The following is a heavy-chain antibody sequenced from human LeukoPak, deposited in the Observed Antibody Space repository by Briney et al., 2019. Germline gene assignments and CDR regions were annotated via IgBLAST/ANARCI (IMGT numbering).Heavy chain of an antibody. CDR2: INSDESWT. J-gene: IGHJ4*02. CDR3: ARGPNSNWSGLDF. Sequence: PGGSLRLSCAASGNYWMHWVRQAPGKGLVWVSHINSDESWTSYADSVKGRFTVSRDNAKNTLYLQVNNLRAEDTAVYYCARGPNSNWSGLDFWGQGTLLTVSS. V-gene: IGHV3-74*01. D-gene: IGHD6-6*01. CDR1: GNYW.